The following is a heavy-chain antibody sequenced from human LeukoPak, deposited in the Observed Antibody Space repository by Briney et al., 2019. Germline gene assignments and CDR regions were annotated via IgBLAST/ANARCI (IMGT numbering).Heavy chain of an antibody. Sequence: GASVKVSCKVSGYTFTSYGISWVRRAPGQGLEWMGWINPNSGGTNYAQKFQGRVTMTRDTSISTAYMELSRLRSDDTAVYYCARASGSCFYWGQGTLVTVSS. D-gene: IGHD1-26*01. CDR2: INPNSGGT. V-gene: IGHV1-2*02. CDR1: GYTFTSYG. J-gene: IGHJ4*02. CDR3: ARASGSCFY.